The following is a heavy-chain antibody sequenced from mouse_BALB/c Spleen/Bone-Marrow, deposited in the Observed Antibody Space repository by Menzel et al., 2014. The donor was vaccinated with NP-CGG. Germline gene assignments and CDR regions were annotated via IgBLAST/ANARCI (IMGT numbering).Heavy chain of an antibody. D-gene: IGHD2-10*02. Sequence: QVQLQQSGPGLVAPSQSLSITCTVPGFSLTSYGVHWVRQPPGKGLEWLVVIWSDGNTTYNSALKSRLSISKDNSKSQVFLKMNSLQTDDTAMYYCARNPYGNYAMDYWGQGTSVTVSS. J-gene: IGHJ4*01. CDR3: ARNPYGNYAMDY. CDR1: GFSLTSYG. CDR2: IWSDGNT. V-gene: IGHV2-6*02.